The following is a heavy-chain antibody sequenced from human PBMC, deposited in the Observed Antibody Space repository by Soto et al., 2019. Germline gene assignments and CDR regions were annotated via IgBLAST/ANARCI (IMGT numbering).Heavy chain of an antibody. J-gene: IGHJ6*02. V-gene: IGHV1-69*13. CDR3: ARGLFYYYGHYRAGYYYYGMNV. Sequence: SVKVSCKASGGTFSSYAISWVRQAPGQGLEWMGGIIPIFGTANYAQKFQGRVTITADESTSTAYMELSSLISEYTAVYYFARGLFYYYGHYRAGYYYYGMNVWRQGTTVTASS. CDR2: IIPIFGTA. CDR1: GGTFSSYA. D-gene: IGHD4-17*01.